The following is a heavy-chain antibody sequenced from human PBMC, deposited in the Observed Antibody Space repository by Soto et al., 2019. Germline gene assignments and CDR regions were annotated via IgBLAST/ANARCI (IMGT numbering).Heavy chain of an antibody. CDR2: IIPIFGTA. D-gene: IGHD4-17*01. CDR1: GGTFSSYA. V-gene: IGHV1-69*01. CDR3: ATLRDDYGGNFGMDV. Sequence: QVQLVQSGAEVKKPGSSVKVSCTASGGTFSSYAISWVRQAPGQGLEWMGGIIPIFGTANYAQKFQGRVTITADESTSTAYMELSSLRSDDTAVYYCATLRDDYGGNFGMDVWGQGTTVTVSS. J-gene: IGHJ6*02.